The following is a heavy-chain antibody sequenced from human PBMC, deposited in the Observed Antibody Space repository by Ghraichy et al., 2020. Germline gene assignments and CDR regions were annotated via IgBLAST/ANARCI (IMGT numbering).Heavy chain of an antibody. CDR1: GGSISSSSYY. Sequence: SETLSLTCTVSGGSISSSSYYWGWIRQPPGKGLEWIGSIYYSGSTYYNPSLKSRVTISVDTSKNQFSLKLSSVTAADTAVYYCACLDEGNSWGQGTLVTVSS. CDR3: ACLDEGNS. J-gene: IGHJ5*02. CDR2: IYYSGST. D-gene: IGHD5/OR15-5a*01. V-gene: IGHV4-39*01.